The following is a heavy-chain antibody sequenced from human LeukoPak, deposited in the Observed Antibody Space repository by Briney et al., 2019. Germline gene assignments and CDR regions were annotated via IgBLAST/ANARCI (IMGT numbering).Heavy chain of an antibody. CDR2: ISGSGGST. J-gene: IGHJ4*02. CDR3: AKDTNYYDSSGIY. Sequence: GGSLRLSCAASGFTFSSYAMSWVRQAPGKGLEWVSAISGSGGSTYYADSVKGRFTISRDNSKNTLYLQMNSLRAEDTAVYYCAKDTNYYDSSGIYWGQETLVTVSS. V-gene: IGHV3-23*01. CDR1: GFTFSSYA. D-gene: IGHD3-22*01.